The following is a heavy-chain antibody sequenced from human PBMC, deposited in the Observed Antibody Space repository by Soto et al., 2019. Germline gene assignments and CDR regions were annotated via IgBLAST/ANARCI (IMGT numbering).Heavy chain of an antibody. CDR1: GYTFTTFW. V-gene: IGHV5-51*01. CDR2: INPGDSDT. Sequence: GESLKISCKGSGYTFTTFWIGWVRQMPGKGLEWMGIINPGDSDTRYSPSFQGQVTISADKSISTAYLQWNSLKASDTAMYFCARNGRSSYGTDVWGQGTTVTSP. CDR3: ARNGRSSYGTDV. J-gene: IGHJ6*02. D-gene: IGHD1-1*01.